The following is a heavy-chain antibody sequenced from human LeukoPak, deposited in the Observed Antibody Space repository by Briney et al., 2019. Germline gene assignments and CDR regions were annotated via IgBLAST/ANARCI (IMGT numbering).Heavy chain of an antibody. CDR1: GYTXTNYY. D-gene: IGHD5-12*01. V-gene: IGHV1-46*01. CDR2: INTSGGST. CDR3: AREHSGYDS. Sequence: ASVKVSCKASGYTXTNYYMHGVRQAPGQGLEWMGIINTSGGSTNYAQKFQGRVTMTRDTSTSTVYMELSSLRSEDTAVYYCAREHSGYDSWGQGTLLTVSS. J-gene: IGHJ5*02.